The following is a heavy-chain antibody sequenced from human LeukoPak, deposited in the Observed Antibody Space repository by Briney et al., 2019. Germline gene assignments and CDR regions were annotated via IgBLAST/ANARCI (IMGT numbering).Heavy chain of an antibody. V-gene: IGHV3-48*03. J-gene: IGHJ4*02. D-gene: IGHD6-13*01. CDR1: GFTFSSYE. Sequence: GGSLRLSCGASGFTFSSYEMNWVRQAPGKGLEWVSYITSSGSTIYYADSVKGRFTISRDNAKNSLYLQMNSLRAEDTAVYYCARKAQQLVTDFDYWGQGTLVTVSS. CDR3: ARKAQQLVTDFDY. CDR2: ITSSGSTI.